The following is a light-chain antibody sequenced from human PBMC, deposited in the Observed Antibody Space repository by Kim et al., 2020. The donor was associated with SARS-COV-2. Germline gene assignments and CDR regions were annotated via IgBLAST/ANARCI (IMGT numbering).Light chain of an antibody. Sequence: GQRVTISCSGSSSTIGSNYVYWYQKRPGTAPKLLIYRNNQRPSGVPDRFSGSKSGTSASLAISGLRSEDEADYYCAAWDDSLSGRVFGGGTQLTVL. CDR1: SSTIGSNY. CDR2: RNN. J-gene: IGLJ2*01. V-gene: IGLV1-47*01. CDR3: AAWDDSLSGRV.